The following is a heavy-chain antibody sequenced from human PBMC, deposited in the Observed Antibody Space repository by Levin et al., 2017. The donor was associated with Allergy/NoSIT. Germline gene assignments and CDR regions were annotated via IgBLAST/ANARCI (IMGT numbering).Heavy chain of an antibody. Sequence: SETLSLTCTVSGGSISSGGYYWSWIRQHPGKGLEWIGYIYYSGSTYYNPSLKSRVTISVDTSKNQFSLKLSSVTAADTAVYYCARDHYELDAFDIWGQGTMVTVSS. CDR2: IYYSGST. CDR1: GGSISSGGYY. D-gene: IGHD3-22*01. J-gene: IGHJ3*02. CDR3: ARDHYELDAFDI. V-gene: IGHV4-31*03.